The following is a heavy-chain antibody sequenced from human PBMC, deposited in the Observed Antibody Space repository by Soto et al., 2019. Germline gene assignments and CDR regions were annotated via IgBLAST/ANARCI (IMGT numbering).Heavy chain of an antibody. Sequence: QVQLVQSGAEVKKSGSSVRVSCKASGGTFNSYTLSWVRQAPGQRLELMGRIIPMLSMSTYAQKFQGRVSIIADKSTNTVYLDLSSLRSDDTAIYYCATSYGSGSRPFDYWGQGTLVTVSS. CDR2: IIPMLSMS. J-gene: IGHJ4*02. D-gene: IGHD3-10*01. CDR3: ATSYGSGSRPFDY. V-gene: IGHV1-69*02. CDR1: GGTFNSYT.